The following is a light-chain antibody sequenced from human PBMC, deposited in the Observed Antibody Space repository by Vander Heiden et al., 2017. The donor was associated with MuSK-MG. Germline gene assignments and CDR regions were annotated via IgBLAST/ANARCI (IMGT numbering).Light chain of an antibody. Sequence: DIQLTQSLSPLFASVGDRVTITSRVSKGISSYLNWYRQKPWKVPKLLIYSASNLQSGVPSRFSGSGSGKDFTLTSGIRHPENVATYYGPLTYNAPAISFAQEIRLKIK. CDR3: PLTYNAPAIS. CDR1: KGISSY. V-gene: IGKV1-27*01. J-gene: IGKJ5*01. CDR2: SAS.